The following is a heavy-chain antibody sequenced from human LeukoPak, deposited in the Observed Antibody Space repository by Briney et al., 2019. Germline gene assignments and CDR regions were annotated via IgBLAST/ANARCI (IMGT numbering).Heavy chain of an antibody. CDR2: IIPIFGTA. D-gene: IGHD6-6*01. J-gene: IGHJ6*02. V-gene: IGHV1-69*13. CDR3: ARLDEYSSSSRYYGMDV. CDR1: GGTFSSYA. Sequence: SVKVSCKASGGTFSSYAISWVRQAPGQGLEWMGGIIPIFGTANYAQKFQGRVTITANESTSTAYMELSSLRSEDAAVYYCARLDEYSSSSRYYGMDVWGQGTTVTVSS.